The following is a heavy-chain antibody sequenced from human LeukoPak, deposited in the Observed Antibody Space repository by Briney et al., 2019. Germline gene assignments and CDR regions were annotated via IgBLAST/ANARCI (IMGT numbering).Heavy chain of an antibody. CDR3: ARLSSPHYGDYGY. J-gene: IGHJ4*02. CDR1: GGSFSGYY. Sequence: SETLSLTCAVYGGSFSGYYWSWIRQPPGKGLEWVGEINHSGSTNYNPSLKSRVTISVDTSKNQFSLKLSSVTAADTAVYYCARLSSPHYGDYGYWGQGTLVTVSS. CDR2: INHSGST. V-gene: IGHV4-34*01. D-gene: IGHD4-17*01.